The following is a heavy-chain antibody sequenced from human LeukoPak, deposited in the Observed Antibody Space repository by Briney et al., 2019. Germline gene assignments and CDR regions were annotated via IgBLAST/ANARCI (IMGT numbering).Heavy chain of an antibody. CDR3: ARQRVPVVPED. V-gene: IGHV4-59*08. D-gene: IGHD2-15*01. Sequence: SETLSLTCTVSGGSISSYYWSGIRQPPGKGLEWIGYIYYSGSTNYKSSLKSRVTISVDTSKNQFSLKLNSVTAADTAVYYRARQRVPVVPEDWGQGTLVTVSS. CDR2: IYYSGST. CDR1: GGSISSYY. J-gene: IGHJ4*02.